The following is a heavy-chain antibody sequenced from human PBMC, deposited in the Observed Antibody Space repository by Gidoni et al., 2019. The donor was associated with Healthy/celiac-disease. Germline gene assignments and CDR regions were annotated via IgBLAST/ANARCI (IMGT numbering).Heavy chain of an antibody. D-gene: IGHD3-10*01. J-gene: IGHJ6*02. CDR1: GFTFSDYY. Sequence: QVQLVESGGGLVKPGGSLRLSCAASGFTFSDYYMSWIRQAPGKGLEWVSDISRSGSTIYYADYVKGRFTIYRDNAKNSLYLQMNRLRAEDTAVYYCARGLVELRYYYGMDVWGQGTTVTVSS. CDR3: ARGLVELRYYYGMDV. V-gene: IGHV3-11*01. CDR2: ISRSGSTI.